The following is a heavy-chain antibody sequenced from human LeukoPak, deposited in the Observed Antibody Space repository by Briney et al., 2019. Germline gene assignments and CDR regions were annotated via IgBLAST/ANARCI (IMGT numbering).Heavy chain of an antibody. CDR2: IHSSGST. Sequence: SDTLSLTCTVSGGSMSGHFWSWFRRPPGKGLENIGYIHSSGSTNYNPSYKSRVTVSLEMSKNQFSLSLSSLTAADTAVYYCARDPADTDWYNFDFWGQGILVTVFS. V-gene: IGHV4-59*11. J-gene: IGHJ4*02. CDR1: GGSMSGHF. D-gene: IGHD3-9*01. CDR3: ARDPADTDWYNFDF.